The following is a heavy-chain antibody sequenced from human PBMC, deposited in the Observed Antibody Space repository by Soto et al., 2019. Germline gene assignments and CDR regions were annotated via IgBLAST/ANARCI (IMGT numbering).Heavy chain of an antibody. CDR2: IYPGDSDT. CDR1: GYSFTSYW. Sequence: GESLKISCKGSGYSFTSYWIGWVRQMPGKGLEWMGIIYPGDSDTRYSPSFQGQVTISADKSISTAYLQWSSLKASDTAMYYCARQSSSNNYYYYMDFWGKGTTVTVSS. D-gene: IGHD4-4*01. J-gene: IGHJ6*03. V-gene: IGHV5-51*01. CDR3: ARQSSSNNYYYYMDF.